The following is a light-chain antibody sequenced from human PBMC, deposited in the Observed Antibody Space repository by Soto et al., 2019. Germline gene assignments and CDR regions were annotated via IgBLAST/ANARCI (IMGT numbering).Light chain of an antibody. CDR3: QVWASSSDHLYV. V-gene: IGLV3-21*02. Sequence: SYELTQPPSVSVAPGQTARITCGGNNIGGKSVHWYQQKPGQAPVLVVYDDSDRPSGIPERFSGSNSGNTATLTISRVEAGDEADYYCQVWASSSDHLYVLGTGTKVTVL. CDR1: NIGGKS. J-gene: IGLJ1*01. CDR2: DDS.